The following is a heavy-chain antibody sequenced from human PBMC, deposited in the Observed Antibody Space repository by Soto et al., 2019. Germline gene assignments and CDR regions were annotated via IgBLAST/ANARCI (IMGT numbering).Heavy chain of an antibody. Sequence: PGGSLRLSCAASGFTFSSYAMSWVRQALGKGLEWVAVISYDGSNKYYADSVKGRFTISRDNSKNTLYLQMNSLRAEDTAVYYCAKSSVRQWLVPYYYYGMDVWGQGTTVTVSS. CDR2: ISYDGSNK. V-gene: IGHV3-30*18. CDR1: GFTFSSYA. J-gene: IGHJ6*02. CDR3: AKSSVRQWLVPYYYYGMDV. D-gene: IGHD6-19*01.